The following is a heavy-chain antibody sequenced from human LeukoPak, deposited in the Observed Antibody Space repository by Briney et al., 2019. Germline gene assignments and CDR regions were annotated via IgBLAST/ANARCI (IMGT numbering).Heavy chain of an antibody. J-gene: IGHJ3*02. CDR3: AKHPLGAYYYDSSGYNRNAFDI. CDR1: GFTFNDYG. CDR2: ISGSGGST. Sequence: PGGSLRLSCAASGFTFNDYGMSWVRQAPGKGLEWVSGISGSGGSTYYADSVKGRFTISRDNSKNTLYLQMNSLRAEDTAVYYCAKHPLGAYYYDSSGYNRNAFDIWGQGTMVTVSS. V-gene: IGHV3-23*01. D-gene: IGHD3-22*01.